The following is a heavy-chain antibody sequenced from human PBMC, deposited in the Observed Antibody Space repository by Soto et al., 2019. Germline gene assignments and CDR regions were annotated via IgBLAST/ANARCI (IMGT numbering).Heavy chain of an antibody. CDR2: TYYRSKWYN. J-gene: IGHJ6*02. Sequence: PSQTLSLTCAISGDSVSSNSAAWNWITQSPSRGLEWLGRTYYRSKWYNDYAVSVKSRITINPDTSKNQFSLQLNSVTRGVKAVYDCASGAGIAVAGEYYYYYYGMDVWGHGTPVTVYS. D-gene: IGHD6-19*01. CDR3: ASGAGIAVAGEYYYYYYGMDV. CDR1: GDSVSSNSAA. V-gene: IGHV6-1*01.